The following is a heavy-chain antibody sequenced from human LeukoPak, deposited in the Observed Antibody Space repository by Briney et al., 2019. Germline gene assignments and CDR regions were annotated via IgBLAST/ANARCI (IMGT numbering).Heavy chain of an antibody. Sequence: GGSLRLSCAASGFTFSSYGMHWVRQAPGKGLEWVALLWYDGSNKYYTDSVKGRLTISRDNAKSSLYLQMDSLRAEDTAVYYCARDTRSLMDVWGQGTTVTVSS. CDR2: LWYDGSNK. J-gene: IGHJ6*02. D-gene: IGHD3-16*02. CDR1: GFTFSSYG. V-gene: IGHV3-33*01. CDR3: ARDTRSLMDV.